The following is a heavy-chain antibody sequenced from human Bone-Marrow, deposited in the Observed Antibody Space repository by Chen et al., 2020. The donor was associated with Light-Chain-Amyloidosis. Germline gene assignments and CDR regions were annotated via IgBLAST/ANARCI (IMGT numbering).Heavy chain of an antibody. CDR1: GYTFPNYW. CDR3: ARRRDGYNFDY. CDR2: IYPDDSDA. J-gene: IGHJ4*02. V-gene: IGHV5-51*01. D-gene: IGHD5-12*01. Sequence: EVQLEQSGLEVKKPGASLKISCKGSGYTFPNYWIGWVRQMPGKGLEWMGVIYPDDSDARYSPSFEVQVTISADKSITTAYLQWRSLKASDTAMYYCARRRDGYNFDYWGQGTLVTVSS.